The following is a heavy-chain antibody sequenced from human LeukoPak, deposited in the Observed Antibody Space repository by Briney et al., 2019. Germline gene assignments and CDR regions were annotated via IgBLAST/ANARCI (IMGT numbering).Heavy chain of an antibody. CDR1: GFTFSNAW. Sequence: GRSLRLSCAASGFTFSNAWMSWVRQAPGKGLEWLGRIKSKTDGGTTDYAAPVKGRFTISRDDSKNTLYLQMNSLKTEDTAVYYCTTDFTMVRGVIEYWGQGTLVTVSS. CDR3: TTDFTMVRGVIEY. D-gene: IGHD3-10*01. CDR2: IKSKTDGGTT. J-gene: IGHJ4*02. V-gene: IGHV3-15*01.